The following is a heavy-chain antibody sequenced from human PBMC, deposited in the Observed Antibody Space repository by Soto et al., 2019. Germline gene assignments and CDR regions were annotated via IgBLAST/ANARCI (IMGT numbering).Heavy chain of an antibody. CDR3: AEECEYSSSSGDYWFDP. J-gene: IGHJ5*02. CDR2: IIPIFGTA. D-gene: IGHD6-6*01. CDR1: GGTFGSYA. V-gene: IGHV1-69*13. Sequence: SVKVSCKASGGTFGSYAISWVRQAPGQGLEWMGGIIPIFGTANYAQKFQGRVTITADESTSTAYMELSSLRSEDTAVYYCAEECEYSSSSGDYWFDPWGQGTLVTVSS.